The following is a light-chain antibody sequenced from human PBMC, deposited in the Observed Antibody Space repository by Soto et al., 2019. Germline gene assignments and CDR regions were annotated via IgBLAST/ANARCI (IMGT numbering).Light chain of an antibody. Sequence: EIVMTQSPATLSVSPGERVTLSCRASQDIRSSLAWYQQKPGQAPRLLIYGASIRATGVPATFSGSGSGTEFTLTISRLEPEDFAVYYCQQYGSSPYTFGQGTKLEIK. CDR1: QDIRSS. CDR2: GAS. CDR3: QQYGSSPYT. J-gene: IGKJ2*01. V-gene: IGKV3-15*01.